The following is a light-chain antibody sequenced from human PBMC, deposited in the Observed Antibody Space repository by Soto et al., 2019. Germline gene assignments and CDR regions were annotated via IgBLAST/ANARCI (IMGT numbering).Light chain of an antibody. CDR2: QNN. V-gene: IGLV3-1*01. CDR3: QAWDSNTAV. J-gene: IGLJ2*01. CDR1: KLGHKY. Sequence: YELTQSPSVSVSPGQTASISCSGDKLGHKYVCWYQQKPGQSPVLVIYQNNRRPSGIPERFSGSNSGNTATLTISGTQAMDEADYSCQAWDSNTAVFGGGTKVTVL.